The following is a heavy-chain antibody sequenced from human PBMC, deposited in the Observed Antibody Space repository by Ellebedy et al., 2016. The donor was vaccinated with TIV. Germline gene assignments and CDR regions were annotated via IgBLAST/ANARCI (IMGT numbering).Heavy chain of an antibody. J-gene: IGHJ6*02. Sequence: ASVKVSXKASGYTFTGYYMHWVRQAPGQGLEWMGWISAYNGNTNYAQKLQGRVTMTTDTSTSTAYMELRSLRSDDTAVYYCARRFNWNYVGYYYYGMDVWGQGTTVTVSS. CDR1: GYTFTGYY. D-gene: IGHD1-7*01. V-gene: IGHV1-18*04. CDR3: ARRFNWNYVGYYYYGMDV. CDR2: ISAYNGNT.